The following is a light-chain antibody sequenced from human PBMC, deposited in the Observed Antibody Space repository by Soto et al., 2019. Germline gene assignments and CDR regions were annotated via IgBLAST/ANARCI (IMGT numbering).Light chain of an antibody. Sequence: SYELTQPPSVSVAPGKTARITCGGNNIGSKSVHWYQQKPGQAPVLVIYYDSDRPSGIPERFSGSNSGNTATLTISRVEAGDEADYYCQVWDSSSDRDVVFGGGTQLPS. V-gene: IGLV3-21*04. CDR2: YDS. CDR3: QVWDSSSDRDVV. J-gene: IGLJ2*01. CDR1: NIGSKS.